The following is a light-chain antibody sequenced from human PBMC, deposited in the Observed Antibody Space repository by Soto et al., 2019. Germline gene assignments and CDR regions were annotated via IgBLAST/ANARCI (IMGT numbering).Light chain of an antibody. CDR3: SSYTTSSTVV. J-gene: IGLJ2*01. Sequence: QSALTQPASVSGSPGQSITISCTGTGSDVGGYNYVSWYQQHPGKVPKLMIYDVNIRPSGVSNRFSGSKSANTASLTISGLQAEDEADYYCSSYTTSSTVVFGGGTKVTVL. CDR1: GSDVGGYNY. CDR2: DVN. V-gene: IGLV2-14*03.